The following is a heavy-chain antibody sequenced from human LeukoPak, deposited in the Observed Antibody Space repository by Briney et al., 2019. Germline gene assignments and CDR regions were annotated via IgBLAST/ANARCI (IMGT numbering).Heavy chain of an antibody. V-gene: IGHV3-30*18. CDR3: AKDVPSLLDYGVS. D-gene: IGHD4-17*01. CDR1: GFTFSSYG. Sequence: GGSLRLSCAASGFTFSSYGMHWVRQAPGKGLEWVAVISYDGSNKYYADSVKGRFTISRDNSKNTLYLQMNSLRAEDTAVYYCAKDVPSLLDYGVSWGQGTLVTVSS. J-gene: IGHJ4*02. CDR2: ISYDGSNK.